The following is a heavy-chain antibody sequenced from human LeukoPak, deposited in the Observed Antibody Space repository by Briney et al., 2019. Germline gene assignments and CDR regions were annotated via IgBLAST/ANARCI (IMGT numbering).Heavy chain of an antibody. V-gene: IGHV4-59*10. D-gene: IGHD4-23*01. Sequence: SETLSLTCAVYGGSFSGYYWAWIRQPAGKELEWIGRISASGTNRYNPSLKSRVTMSVDTSQNQFSLKLSSVTAADTAVYYCARSFGGNSEPNFDYWGQGTLVTVSS. CDR1: GGSFSGYY. J-gene: IGHJ4*02. CDR2: ISASGTN. CDR3: ARSFGGNSEPNFDY.